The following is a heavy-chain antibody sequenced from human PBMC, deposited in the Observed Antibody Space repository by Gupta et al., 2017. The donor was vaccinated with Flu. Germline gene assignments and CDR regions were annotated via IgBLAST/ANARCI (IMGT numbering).Heavy chain of an antibody. CDR1: GYTFTSYD. CDR2: MNPNSGNT. D-gene: IGHD3-22*01. V-gene: IGHV1-8*01. Sequence: QVQLVQSGAEVKKPGASVKVSCKASGYTFTSYDINWVRQATGQGLEWMGWMNPNSGNTGYAQKFQGRVTMTRNTSISTAYMELSSLRSEDTAVYYCARGYYDSSGYYSGGDYWGQGTLVTVSS. J-gene: IGHJ4*02. CDR3: ARGYYDSSGYYSGGDY.